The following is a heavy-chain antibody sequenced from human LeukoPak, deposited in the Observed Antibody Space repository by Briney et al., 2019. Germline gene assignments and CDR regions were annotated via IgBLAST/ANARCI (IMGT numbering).Heavy chain of an antibody. CDR2: IRNDGSNK. CDR3: AKVVWSDNNWFDS. Sequence: PGGSLRLSCAAPGFTFSSYGMHWVRQAPGKGLEGVAFIRNDGSNKYYADSVKGRFTISRDNSKNTLYLQMNSLGAEDTAVYYCAKVVWSDNNWFDSWGQGSLVTVSS. V-gene: IGHV3-30*02. D-gene: IGHD3-3*01. J-gene: IGHJ5*01. CDR1: GFTFSSYG.